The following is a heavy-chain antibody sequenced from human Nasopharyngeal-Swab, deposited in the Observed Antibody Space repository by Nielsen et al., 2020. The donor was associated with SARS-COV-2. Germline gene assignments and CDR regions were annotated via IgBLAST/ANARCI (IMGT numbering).Heavy chain of an antibody. V-gene: IGHV3-23*01. J-gene: IGHJ5*02. CDR2: ITGSGGKT. CDR3: ARRISGGCDDP. D-gene: IGHD2-15*01. Sequence: VRQMPGKGLEWVSSITGSGGKTYYADSVKGRFTISRDNSKNTLFLQMNSLRTEDTAVYYCARRISGGCDDPWGLGTLVTVSS.